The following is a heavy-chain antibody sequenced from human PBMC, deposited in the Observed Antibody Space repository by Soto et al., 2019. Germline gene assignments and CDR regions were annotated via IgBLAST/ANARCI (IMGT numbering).Heavy chain of an antibody. J-gene: IGHJ5*02. CDR2: ISNGGGST. CDR3: AKEGCSSTSCYIGTQFDP. CDR1: GFTFSSYA. D-gene: IGHD2-2*02. V-gene: IGHV3-23*01. Sequence: EVQLLESGGGLVQPGGSLRLSCAASGFTFSSYAMTWVRQAPGKGLEWVSTISNGGGSTYYTDSVKGRFTISRDDSKNTLYLQMNSLRAEDTAVYYCAKEGCSSTSCYIGTQFDPWGQGTLVTVSS.